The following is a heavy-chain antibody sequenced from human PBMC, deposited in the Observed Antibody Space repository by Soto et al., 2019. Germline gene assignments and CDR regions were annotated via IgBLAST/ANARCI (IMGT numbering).Heavy chain of an antibody. V-gene: IGHV4-39*01. CDR1: GGSIGSSSYF. Sequence: QLQLQESGPGLVKPSETLSLTCTVSGGSIGSSSYFWGWIRQPPGKGLEWIGSIYYSGSTYYNPSLKSRVTVSVDTSKNQFSLKLSSVTAADTAVYYCARHPSDFWFDPWGQGTLVTVSS. CDR3: ARHPSDFWFDP. CDR2: IYYSGST. J-gene: IGHJ5*02. D-gene: IGHD2-21*02.